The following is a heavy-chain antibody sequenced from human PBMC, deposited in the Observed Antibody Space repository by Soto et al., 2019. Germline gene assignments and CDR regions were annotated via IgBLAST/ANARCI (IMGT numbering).Heavy chain of an antibody. V-gene: IGHV3-21*01. Sequence: EVQLVESGGGLVKPGGSLRLSCAASGFTFSSYSMNWVRQAPGKGLEWVSSISSSSSYIYYADSVKGRFTISRDNAKNSLYLQMNSLRAEDTAVYYCARSVYCTNGVCDIGDGMDVWGQGTTVTVSS. D-gene: IGHD2-8*01. J-gene: IGHJ6*02. CDR3: ARSVYCTNGVCDIGDGMDV. CDR1: GFTFSSYS. CDR2: ISSSSSYI.